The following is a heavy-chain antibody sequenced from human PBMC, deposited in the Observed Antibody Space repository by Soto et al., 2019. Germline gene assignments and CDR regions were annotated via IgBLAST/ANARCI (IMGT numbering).Heavy chain of an antibody. CDR1: GGTFSSYA. Sequence: EASVKVSCKASGGTFSSYAISWVRQAPGQGLEWMGGIIPIFGTANYAQKFQGRVTITADESTSTAYMELSSLRSEDTAVYYCARVTYCGGDCYDKYYFEYWGQGTLVTVSS. J-gene: IGHJ4*02. CDR2: IIPIFGTA. V-gene: IGHV1-69*13. D-gene: IGHD2-21*02. CDR3: ARVTYCGGDCYDKYYFEY.